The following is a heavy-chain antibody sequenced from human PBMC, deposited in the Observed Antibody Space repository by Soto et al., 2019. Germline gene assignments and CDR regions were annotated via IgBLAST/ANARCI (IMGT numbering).Heavy chain of an antibody. CDR2: IIPLLGET. CDR1: GTIFSSYT. Sequence: QVQLVQSGAEVKKPGSSVRVSCKASGTIFSSYTISWVRQAPGQGLEWMGRIIPLLGETNSAQKFQGRVTLTEDKSTNTAYMELNSLRLEDTAVYYCARGLGGRMDDWGQGTTVTVSS. CDR3: ARGLGGRMDD. D-gene: IGHD3-16*01. V-gene: IGHV1-69*08. J-gene: IGHJ6*02.